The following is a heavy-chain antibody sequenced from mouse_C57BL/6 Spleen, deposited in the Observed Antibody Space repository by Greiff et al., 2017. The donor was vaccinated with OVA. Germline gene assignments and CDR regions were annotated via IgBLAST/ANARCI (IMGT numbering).Heavy chain of an antibody. CDR2: IDPSDSET. D-gene: IGHD1-1*01. CDR3: ASYGSSRDY. CDR1: GYTFTSYW. J-gene: IGHJ2*01. V-gene: IGHV1-52*01. Sequence: QVQLQQPGAELARPGSSVKLSCKASGYTFTSYWMHWVKQRPIQGLEWIGNIDPSDSETHYNQKFKDKATLTVDKSSSTDYMQLSSLTSEDSAVYYCASYGSSRDYWGQGTTLTVSS.